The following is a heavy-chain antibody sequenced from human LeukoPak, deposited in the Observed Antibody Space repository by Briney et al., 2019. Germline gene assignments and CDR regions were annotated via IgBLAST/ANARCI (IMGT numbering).Heavy chain of an antibody. Sequence: GGSLRLSCAASGFTFSNYWMSWVRQAPGKGLEWVANIKQDGSEKYYVDSVKGRFTISRDNAKNSLYLQMNSLRAEDTAVYYCARDRGDVDTAMELDYWGQGTLVTVSS. J-gene: IGHJ4*02. D-gene: IGHD5-18*01. CDR1: GFTFSNYW. CDR3: ARDRGDVDTAMELDY. V-gene: IGHV3-7*01. CDR2: IKQDGSEK.